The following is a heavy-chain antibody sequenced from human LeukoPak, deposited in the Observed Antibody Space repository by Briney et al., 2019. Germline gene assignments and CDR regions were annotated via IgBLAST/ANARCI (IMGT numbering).Heavy chain of an antibody. CDR1: GGSIGSGSYY. CDR3: ARGSAAGKGLVDY. V-gene: IGHV4-61*02. CDR2: IYTSGST. Sequence: NPSETLSLTCTVSGGSIGSGSYYWSWIRQPAGKGLAWIGRIYTSGSTNYNPSLKSRVTISVDTSKNQFPLKLSSVTAADTAVYYCARGSAAGKGLVDYWGQGTLVTVSS. D-gene: IGHD6-13*01. J-gene: IGHJ4*02.